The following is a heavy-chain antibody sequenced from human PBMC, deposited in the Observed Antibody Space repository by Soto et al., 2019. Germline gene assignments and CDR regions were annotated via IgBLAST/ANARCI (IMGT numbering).Heavy chain of an antibody. Sequence: QVQLVESGGGVVQPGRSLRLSCAASGFTFSSYGMHWVRQAPGKGLEWVAVIWYDGSNKYYAYSVKGRFTISRDNSKNTLYLQMNSPRGAVTAVYYCARPYSSCWYEYQVYGMDVWCKGTTVTVSS. CDR2: IWYDGSNK. CDR1: GFTFSSYG. J-gene: IGHJ6*04. CDR3: ARPYSSCWYEYQVYGMDV. V-gene: IGHV3-33*01. D-gene: IGHD6-19*01.